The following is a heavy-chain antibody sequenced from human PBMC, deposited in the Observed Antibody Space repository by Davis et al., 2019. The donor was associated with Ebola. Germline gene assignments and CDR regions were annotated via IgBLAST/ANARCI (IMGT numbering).Heavy chain of an antibody. CDR2: IYSGGST. Sequence: GESLKISCAASGFTVSSYYMSWVRQAPGKGLDWVSVIYSGGSTHYADSVKGRFTISRDNSKNTLFLHMDSLRAEDTAVYYCASGLYCTSTTCPPDSWGQGTLVTVSS. CDR1: GFTVSSYY. CDR3: ASGLYCTSTTCPPDS. V-gene: IGHV3-53*01. D-gene: IGHD2-2*01. J-gene: IGHJ4*02.